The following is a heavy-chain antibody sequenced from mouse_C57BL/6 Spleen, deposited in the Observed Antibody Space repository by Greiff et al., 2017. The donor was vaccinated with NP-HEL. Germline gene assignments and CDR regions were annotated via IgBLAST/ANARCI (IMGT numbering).Heavy chain of an antibody. CDR2: IDPSDSYT. CDR3: ARSGSSGVFAY. CDR1: GYTFTSYW. V-gene: IGHV1-69*01. Sequence: QVQLKQPGAELVMPGASVKLSCKASGYTFTSYWMHWVKQRPGQGLEWIGEIDPSDSYTNYNQKFKGKSTLTVDKSSSTAYMQLSSLTSEDSAVYYCARSGSSGVFAYWGQGTLVTVSA. J-gene: IGHJ3*01. D-gene: IGHD3-2*02.